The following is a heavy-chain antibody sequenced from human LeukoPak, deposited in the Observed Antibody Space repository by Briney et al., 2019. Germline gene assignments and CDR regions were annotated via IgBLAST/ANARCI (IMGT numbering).Heavy chain of an antibody. CDR1: GFTFSSYA. Sequence: PGGSLSLSCAASGFTFSSYAMSWVRQAPGKGLEWVSAISGRGGSTYYADYVKGRFTISRDNSKNTLYLQMNSLRAEDTAVYYCAKANDIVVVVAPFDYWGQGTLVTVSS. V-gene: IGHV3-23*01. D-gene: IGHD2-15*01. CDR2: ISGRGGST. J-gene: IGHJ4*02. CDR3: AKANDIVVVVAPFDY.